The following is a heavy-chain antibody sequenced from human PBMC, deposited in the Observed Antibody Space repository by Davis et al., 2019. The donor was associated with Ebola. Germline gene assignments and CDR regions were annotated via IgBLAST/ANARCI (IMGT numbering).Heavy chain of an antibody. CDR2: IKQDGSEK. CDR3: ARGPSTGNSFTY. D-gene: IGHD4-23*01. Sequence: GESLKISCAVSGFTFSSYWMSWVRQAPGKGLEWVANIKQDGSEKYYVDSVKGRFTISRDNDKNSLSLQMNGLRDEDTAVYYCARGPSTGNSFTYWGQGTLVTVSS. V-gene: IGHV3-7*01. J-gene: IGHJ4*02. CDR1: GFTFSSYW.